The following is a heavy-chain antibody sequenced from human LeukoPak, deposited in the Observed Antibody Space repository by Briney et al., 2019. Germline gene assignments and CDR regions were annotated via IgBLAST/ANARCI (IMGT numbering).Heavy chain of an antibody. V-gene: IGHV4-59*01. CDR2: IYYSGST. J-gene: IGHJ6*02. Sequence: SETQSLTCTVSVGSISSYYRSWIRQPPGKGLEWIGYIYYSGSTNYNPSLRSRVTISVDTSKNQFSLKLSSVTAADTAVYYCARGPQLWPPFYYYYGMDVWGQGTTVTVSS. CDR3: ARGPQLWPPFYYYYGMDV. D-gene: IGHD5-18*01. CDR1: VGSISSYY.